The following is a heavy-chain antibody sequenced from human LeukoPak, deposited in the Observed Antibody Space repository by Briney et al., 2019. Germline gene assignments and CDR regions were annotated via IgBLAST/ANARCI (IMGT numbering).Heavy chain of an antibody. CDR2: INHSGNT. CDR3: ARPFLRFSSGWHFDY. V-gene: IGHV4-34*01. CDR1: GGTFSGYY. J-gene: IGHJ4*02. D-gene: IGHD6-19*01. Sequence: SETLSLTCAVYGGTFSGYYWSWIRQPPGKGLEWIGEINHSGNTNYNPSLESRVTISIDTSKNQFSLKLSSVTAADTAIYYCARPFLRFSSGWHFDYWGQGILVTVSS.